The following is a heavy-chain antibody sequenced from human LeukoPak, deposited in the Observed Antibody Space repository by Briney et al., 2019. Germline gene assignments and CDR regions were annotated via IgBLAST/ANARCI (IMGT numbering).Heavy chain of an antibody. J-gene: IGHJ6*03. CDR3: ARRLGWVSYYMDV. CDR2: FYTSGST. Sequence: SEALSLTCTVSGDSISSYYWSWIRQPAGKGLEWVGRFYTSGSTNYNPSLKSRVTISVDTSKNQFSLKLSSVTAADTAVYYCARRLGWVSYYMDVWGKGTTVTISS. CDR1: GDSISSYY. V-gene: IGHV4-4*07. D-gene: IGHD3-16*01.